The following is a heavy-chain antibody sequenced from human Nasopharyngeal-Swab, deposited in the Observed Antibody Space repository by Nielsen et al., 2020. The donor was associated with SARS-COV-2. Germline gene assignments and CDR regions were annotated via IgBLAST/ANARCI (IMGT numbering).Heavy chain of an antibody. CDR2: ISSSSSYI. CDR3: ARLAPPYSSSWRATPNYYYYYMDV. D-gene: IGHD6-13*01. J-gene: IGHJ6*03. CDR1: GFTFSSYS. Sequence: GESLKISCAASGFTFSSYSMNWVRQAPGKGLEWVSSISSSSSYIYYADSVKGRFTISRDNAKNSLYLQMNSLRAEDTAVYYCARLAPPYSSSWRATPNYYYYYMDVWGQGTTVTVSS. V-gene: IGHV3-21*01.